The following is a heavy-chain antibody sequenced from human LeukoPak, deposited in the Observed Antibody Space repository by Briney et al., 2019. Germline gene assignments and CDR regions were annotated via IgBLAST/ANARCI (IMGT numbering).Heavy chain of an antibody. CDR1: GYTFTASY. D-gene: IGHD3-22*01. CDR2: INPNGGGT. CDR3: AKDYYDSSGYSEYFQH. V-gene: IGHV1-2*02. J-gene: IGHJ1*01. Sequence: ASVKVSCKASGYTFTASYIHWVRQAPGQGLEWMGWINPNGGGTSYAQNFQGRVTMTRDTSIITAYMELNSLRSDDTAVYYCAKDYYDSSGYSEYFQHWGQGTLVTVSS.